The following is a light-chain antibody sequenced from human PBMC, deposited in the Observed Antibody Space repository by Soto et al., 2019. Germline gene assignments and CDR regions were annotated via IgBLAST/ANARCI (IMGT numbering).Light chain of an antibody. CDR2: AAS. V-gene: IGKV1-39*01. Sequence: DIQMTQSPSSLSASVGDRVTITCRASQTISSYLNWYQQKPGNAPKLLIYAASSLQSGVPSRFSGSGSGADFTLTISSLHREDFATYYCQQSYRTPNTFGQGTKLEIK. CDR3: QQSYRTPNT. CDR1: QTISSY. J-gene: IGKJ2*01.